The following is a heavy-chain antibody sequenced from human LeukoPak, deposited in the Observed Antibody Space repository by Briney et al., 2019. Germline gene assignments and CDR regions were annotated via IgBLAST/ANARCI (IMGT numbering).Heavy chain of an antibody. V-gene: IGHV4-59*08. CDR2: IYYTGST. CDR1: GGSISDYY. CDR3: ARKSARGGDFDY. J-gene: IGHJ4*02. D-gene: IGHD6-6*01. Sequence: PSETLSLTCTVSGGSISDYYWNWIRQPPGKGLEWIGNIYYTGSTNYNPSLRSRVTISVDTSKNQFSLKLSSVTATDTAIYCCARKSARGGDFDYWGQGTLVTASS.